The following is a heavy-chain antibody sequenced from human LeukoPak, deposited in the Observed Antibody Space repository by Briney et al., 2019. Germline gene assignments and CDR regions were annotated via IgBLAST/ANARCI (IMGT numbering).Heavy chain of an antibody. CDR3: AKDGFRGDCIGGSCYPFDP. D-gene: IGHD2-15*01. CDR1: GFTFSSYA. Sequence: AGGSLRLSCAASGFTFSSYAMSWVRQAPGKGLEWVSTISDSGGNTYYADSVKGRFTISRDNSKNTLYLQMNSLRAEDTALNYCAKDGFRGDCIGGSCYPFDPWGQGTLVTVSS. CDR2: ISDSGGNT. J-gene: IGHJ5*02. V-gene: IGHV3-23*01.